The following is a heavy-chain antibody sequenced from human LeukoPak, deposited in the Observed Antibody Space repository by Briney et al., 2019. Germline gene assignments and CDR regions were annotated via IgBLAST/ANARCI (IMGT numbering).Heavy chain of an antibody. CDR2: LDPSDSYT. Sequence: GEALKISCKGSGYSFTSYWISWVRQVPGKGLEWMGRLDPSDSYTNYSPSFQGHVTISADKSISTAYLQWSSLKASDTAMYYCARDYYGSGSYAYYYGMDVWGQGTTVTVSS. CDR3: ARDYYGSGSYAYYYGMDV. J-gene: IGHJ6*02. CDR1: GYSFTSYW. V-gene: IGHV5-10-1*01. D-gene: IGHD3-10*01.